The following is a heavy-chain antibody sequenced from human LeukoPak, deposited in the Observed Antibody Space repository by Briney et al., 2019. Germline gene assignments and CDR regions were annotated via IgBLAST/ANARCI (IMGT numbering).Heavy chain of an antibody. CDR1: GGSISSYC. V-gene: IGHV4-59*01. D-gene: IGHD1-26*01. CDR2: IYYSGST. CDR3: ARCAYSGSYYDY. Sequence: SETLSLTCTVSGGSISSYCWSWIRQPPGKGLEWIGYIYYSGSTNYNPSLKSRVTISVDTSKNQFSLKLSSVTAADTAVYYCARCAYSGSYYDYWGQGTLVTVSS. J-gene: IGHJ4*02.